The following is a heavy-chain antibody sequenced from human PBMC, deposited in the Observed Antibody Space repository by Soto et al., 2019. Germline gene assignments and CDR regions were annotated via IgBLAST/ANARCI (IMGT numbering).Heavy chain of an antibody. CDR1: GGTFSSYA. CDR3: ARGGPDGMDV. CDR2: IIPIFGTA. V-gene: IGHV1-69*13. Sequence: GASVKVSCKASGGTFSSYAISWVRQAPGQGLEWMGGIIPIFGTANYAQKFQGRVTITADESTSTAYMELSSLRSEDAAVYYCARGGPDGMDVWGQGTTVTVSS. J-gene: IGHJ6*02.